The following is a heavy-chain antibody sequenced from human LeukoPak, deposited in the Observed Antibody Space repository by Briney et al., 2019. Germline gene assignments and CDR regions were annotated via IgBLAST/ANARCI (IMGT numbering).Heavy chain of an antibody. CDR2: IKEDGGEG. CDR3: ARGSSLDHDAFDI. Sequence: GGSLRLSCGASGFTLRSYWMSWVRHAPGKGLEWVANIKEDGGEGYYVDSVKGRFTISRDNAKNSLYLQMNSLRAEDTAVYYCARGSSLDHDAFDIWGQGTMVTVSS. J-gene: IGHJ3*02. V-gene: IGHV3-7*01. CDR1: GFTLRSYW.